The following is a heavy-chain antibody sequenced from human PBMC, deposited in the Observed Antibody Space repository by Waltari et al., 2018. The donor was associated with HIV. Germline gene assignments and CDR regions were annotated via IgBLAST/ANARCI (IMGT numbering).Heavy chain of an antibody. J-gene: IGHJ2*01. CDR2: VYISGSA. CDR1: GGSITSGSSY. CDR3: ARGLDILTGYYHWFSDL. Sequence: QVQLQESGPGLVKPSQTLSLTCTVPGGSITSGSSYWIWIRQPAGKGLEWIGRVYISGSANYNPSLRSRVTMSLDTSKNQFSLKLSSVTAADTAVYYCARGLDILTGYYHWFSDLWGRGTLVTVSS. D-gene: IGHD3-9*01. V-gene: IGHV4-61*02.